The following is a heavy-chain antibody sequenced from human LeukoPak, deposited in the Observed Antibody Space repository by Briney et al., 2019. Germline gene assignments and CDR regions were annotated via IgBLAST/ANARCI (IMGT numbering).Heavy chain of an antibody. Sequence: PSETLSLTCTVSGGSISGSSYYWGWIRQPPGKGLEWIGSIYYSGSTYYNPSLKSRVTISVDTSKNQFSLKLSSVTAADTAVYYCARRSYGDYVDYWGQGTLVTVSS. CDR2: IYYSGST. D-gene: IGHD4-17*01. V-gene: IGHV4-39*01. J-gene: IGHJ4*02. CDR1: GGSISGSSYY. CDR3: ARRSYGDYVDY.